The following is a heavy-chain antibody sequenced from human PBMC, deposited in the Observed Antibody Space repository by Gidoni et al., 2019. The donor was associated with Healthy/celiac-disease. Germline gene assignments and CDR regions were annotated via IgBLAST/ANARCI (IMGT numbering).Heavy chain of an antibody. J-gene: IGHJ3*02. D-gene: IGHD3-10*01. CDR3: AKDGMVRGVIIGDDAFDI. V-gene: IGHV3-30*18. CDR2: ISYDGSNK. CDR1: GFTFSSSG. Sequence: QVQLVESGGGVVQHGRSLRLSCAASGFTFSSSGMHWVRQAPGKGLEWVAVISYDGSNKYYADSVKGRFTISRDKSKNTLYLQMNSLRAEDTAVYYWAKDGMVRGVIIGDDAFDIWGQGTMVTVSS.